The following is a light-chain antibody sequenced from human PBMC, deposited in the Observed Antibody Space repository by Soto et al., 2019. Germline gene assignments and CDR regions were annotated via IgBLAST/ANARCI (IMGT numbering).Light chain of an antibody. Sequence: DIQMTQSPSTLSASVGDRVTITCRASQSISSWLAWYQQKPGKAPKILIYKVSNLESGVPSRFSGSGSGTEFTPTISSLQSDDFATYYCQQYNSYPVTFGQGTKLEIK. J-gene: IGKJ2*01. V-gene: IGKV1-5*03. CDR1: QSISSW. CDR3: QQYNSYPVT. CDR2: KVS.